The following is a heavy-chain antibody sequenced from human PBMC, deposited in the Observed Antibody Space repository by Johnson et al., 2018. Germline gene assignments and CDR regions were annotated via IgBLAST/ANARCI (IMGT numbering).Heavy chain of an antibody. CDR3: AKVIRRFLEWIPNTLGAFDI. Sequence: VQLVESGGGLVKPGGSLRLSCAASGFTFSDYYMSWIRQAPGKGLEWVSYISSSGSTIYYADSVKGRFTISMDNAKNSLYLQMNRLRAEATAVYYFAKVIRRFLEWIPNTLGAFDIWGQGTMVTVSS. D-gene: IGHD3-3*01. J-gene: IGHJ3*02. V-gene: IGHV3-11*04. CDR1: GFTFSDYY. CDR2: ISSSGSTI.